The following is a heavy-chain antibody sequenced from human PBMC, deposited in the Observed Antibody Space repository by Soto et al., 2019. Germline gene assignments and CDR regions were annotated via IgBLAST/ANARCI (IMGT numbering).Heavy chain of an antibody. CDR1: GGSISSGGYS. D-gene: IGHD6-19*01. CDR2: IYHSGST. CDR3: ARAGGLGAVAADY. V-gene: IGHV4-30-2*01. J-gene: IGHJ4*02. Sequence: QLQLQESGSGLVKPSQTLSLTCAVSGGSISSGGYSWSWIRQPPGKGLEWIGYIYHSGSTYYNPSLKSRVTISVDRSKNQFSRKLSSVTAADTGVYYCARAGGLGAVAADYWGQGTLVTVSS.